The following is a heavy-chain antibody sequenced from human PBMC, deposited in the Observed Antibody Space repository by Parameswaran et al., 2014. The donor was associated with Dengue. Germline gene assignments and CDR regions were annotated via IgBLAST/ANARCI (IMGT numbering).Heavy chain of an antibody. CDR2: IKQDGSEK. Sequence: GESLKISCAASGFTFSSYWMSWVRQAPGKGLEWVANIKQDGSEKYYVDSVKGRFTISRDNAKNSLYLQMNSLRAEDTAVYYCARIDVLRFLEWLFPPDYWGQGTLVTVSS. V-gene: IGHV3-7*01. D-gene: IGHD3-3*01. J-gene: IGHJ4*02. CDR3: ARIDVLRFLEWLFPPDY. CDR1: GFTFSSYW.